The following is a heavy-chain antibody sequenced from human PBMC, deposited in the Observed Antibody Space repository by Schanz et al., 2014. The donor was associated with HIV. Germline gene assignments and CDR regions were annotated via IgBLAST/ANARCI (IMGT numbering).Heavy chain of an antibody. CDR1: GFTFSSYA. CDR3: AKEKGGSWYCFDS. CDR2: LSGSGGDT. D-gene: IGHD6-19*01. Sequence: EVQLVESGGGLVQPGGSLRLSCAASGFTFSSYAMSWVRQAPGKGLEWVSALSGSGGDTYYAASVKGRFAISRDNSKDTPYLQMNGLRAADTAVYFCAKEKGGSWYCFDSWGQGTLVTVSS. J-gene: IGHJ4*02. V-gene: IGHV3-23*04.